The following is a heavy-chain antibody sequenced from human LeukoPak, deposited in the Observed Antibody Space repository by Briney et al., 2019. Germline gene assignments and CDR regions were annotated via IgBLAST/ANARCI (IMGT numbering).Heavy chain of an antibody. Sequence: GASVKVSCKASGGTFSIYAISWVRQAPGQGLEWMGGIIPIFGTANYAQKFQGRVTITADESTSTAYMELSSLRSEDTAVYYCARDGYSSSSFTPFDYWGQGTLVTVSS. J-gene: IGHJ4*02. CDR3: ARDGYSSSSFTPFDY. V-gene: IGHV1-69*13. CDR2: IIPIFGTA. CDR1: GGTFSIYA. D-gene: IGHD6-6*01.